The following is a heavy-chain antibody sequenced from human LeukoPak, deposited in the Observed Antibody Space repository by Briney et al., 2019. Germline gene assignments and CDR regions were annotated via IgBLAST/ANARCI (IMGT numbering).Heavy chain of an antibody. CDR3: ARYSVGGKWLLDPRRGY. Sequence: CSMNWVRQAPGKGLEWVSSISSSSSYIYYADSVKGRFTISRDNAKNSLYLQMNSLRAEDTAVYYCARYSVGGKWLLDPRRGYWGQGTLVTVSS. V-gene: IGHV3-21*01. J-gene: IGHJ4*02. CDR1: CS. CDR2: ISSSSSYI. D-gene: IGHD5-12*01.